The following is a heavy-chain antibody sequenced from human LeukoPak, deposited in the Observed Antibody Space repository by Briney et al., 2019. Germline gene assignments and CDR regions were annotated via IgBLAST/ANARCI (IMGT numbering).Heavy chain of an antibody. V-gene: IGHV3-53*01. Sequence: GGSLRLSWTVSGFTVSSNSMSWVRQATGKGLEWVSFIYSDNTHYSDSVKGRFTISRDNSKNSLYLQMNSLRAEDTAVYYCARDRGGTVMEYTRGKDYYYMDVWGKGTTVTVSS. CDR2: IYSDNT. CDR1: GFTVSSNS. J-gene: IGHJ6*03. CDR3: ARDRGGTVMEYTRGKDYYYMDV. D-gene: IGHD6-6*01.